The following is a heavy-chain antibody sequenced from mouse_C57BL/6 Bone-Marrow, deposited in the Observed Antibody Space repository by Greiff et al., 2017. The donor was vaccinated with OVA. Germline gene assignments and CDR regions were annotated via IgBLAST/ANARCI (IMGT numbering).Heavy chain of an antibody. D-gene: IGHD1-1*01. CDR1: GFTFSSYA. CDR2: ISDGGSYT. J-gene: IGHJ1*03. Sequence: DVKLVESGGGLVKPGGSLKLSCAASGFTFSSYAMSWVRQTPEKRLEWVATISDGGSYTYYPDNVKGRFTISRDNAKNNLYLQMSHLKSEDTAMYYCARDPALMTTDHWYFDVWGTGTTVTVSS. CDR3: ARDPALMTTDHWYFDV. V-gene: IGHV5-4*01.